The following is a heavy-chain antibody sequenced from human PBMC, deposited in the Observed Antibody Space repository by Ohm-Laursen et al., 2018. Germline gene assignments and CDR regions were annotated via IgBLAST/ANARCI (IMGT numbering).Heavy chain of an antibody. D-gene: IGHD6-19*01. CDR1: GFSLSSYS. V-gene: IGHV3-48*01. CDR3: ARDSGYSSGWTFDY. J-gene: IGHJ4*02. Sequence: SLRLSCSASGFSLSSYSMNWVRQAPGKGLQWVSYIDTSSRGIYSADSVKGGFTISRANAKSSQYLQMNSLRAKDTAVYYYARDSGYSSGWTFDYWGQGTLVTVSS. CDR2: IDTSSRGI.